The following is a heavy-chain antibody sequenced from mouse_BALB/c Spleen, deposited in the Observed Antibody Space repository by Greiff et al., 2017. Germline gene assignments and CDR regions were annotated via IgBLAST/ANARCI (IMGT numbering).Heavy chain of an antibody. CDR2: ISSGGSYT. V-gene: IGHV5-6*02. Sequence: EVMLVESGGDLVKPGGSLKLSCAASGFTFSSYGMSWVRQTPDKRLEWVATISSGGSYTYYPDSVKGRFTISRDNAKNTLYLQMSSLKSEDTAMYYCARRRYDKEGFDYWGQGTTLTVSS. J-gene: IGHJ2*01. CDR3: ARRRYDKEGFDY. D-gene: IGHD2-14*01. CDR1: GFTFSSYG.